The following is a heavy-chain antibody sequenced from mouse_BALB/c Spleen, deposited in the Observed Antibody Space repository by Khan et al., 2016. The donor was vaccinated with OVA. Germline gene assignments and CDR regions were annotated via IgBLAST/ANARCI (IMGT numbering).Heavy chain of an antibody. CDR3: ARGGRFAY. Sequence: QVQLKESGAELVRPGVSVKISCKGSGFTFTDYAMHWVQQSHAKSLEWMGVISTYYGDASYNNKLKGKATITVDKSSSAAYMEPARLTSEYSAIYYCARGGRFAYWGQGTLVTVSA. J-gene: IGHJ3*01. CDR1: GFTFTDYA. V-gene: IGHV1S137*01. D-gene: IGHD3-3*01. CDR2: ISTYYGDA.